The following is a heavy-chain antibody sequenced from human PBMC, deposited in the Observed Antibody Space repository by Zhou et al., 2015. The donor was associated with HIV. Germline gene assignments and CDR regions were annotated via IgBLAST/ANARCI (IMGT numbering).Heavy chain of an antibody. CDR3: ARVLSAGKNYYYYYMDV. CDR1: GGTFSSYA. D-gene: IGHD2/OR15-2a*01. J-gene: IGHJ6*03. Sequence: QVQLVQSGAEVKKPGSSVKVSCKASGGTFSSYAISWVRQAPGQGLEWMGGIIPIFGTANYAQKFQGRVTITADESTSTAYMELSSLRSEDTAVYYCARVLSAGKNYYYYYMDVWGKGTTVTVSS. V-gene: IGHV1-69*01. CDR2: IIPIFGTA.